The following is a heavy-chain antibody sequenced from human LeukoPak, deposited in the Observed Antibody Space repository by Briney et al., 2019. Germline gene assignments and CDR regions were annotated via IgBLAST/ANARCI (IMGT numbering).Heavy chain of an antibody. V-gene: IGHV4-39*01. Sequence: MTSETLSLTCTVSGGSISISSYYWGWIRQPPGKGLEWIGSMYFSGSTYYNPSLKSRVTITVDTSKNQFSLKLTSVTAADTAVYYCARVVKYYYYYMDVWGKGTTVTVSS. CDR3: ARVVKYYYYYMDV. CDR2: MYFSGST. D-gene: IGHD2-21*01. CDR1: GGSISISSYY. J-gene: IGHJ6*03.